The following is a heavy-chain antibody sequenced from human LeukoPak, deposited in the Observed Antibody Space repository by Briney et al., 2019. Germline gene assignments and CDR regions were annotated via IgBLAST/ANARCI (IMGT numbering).Heavy chain of an antibody. CDR3: ARDPRVYYYDSSGPDY. J-gene: IGHJ4*02. V-gene: IGHV3-9*01. D-gene: IGHD3-22*01. CDR2: ISWNSGSI. CDR1: GFTFDDYA. Sequence: GGSLRLSCAASGFTFDDYAMHWVRQAPGKGLEWVSGISWNSGSIGYADSVKGRFTISRDNAKNSLYLQMNSLRAEDTAVYYCARDPRVYYYDSSGPDYWGQGTLVTVSS.